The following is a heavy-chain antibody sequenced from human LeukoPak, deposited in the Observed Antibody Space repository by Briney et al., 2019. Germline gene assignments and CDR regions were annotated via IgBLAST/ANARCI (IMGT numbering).Heavy chain of an antibody. Sequence: ASVKVSCKASGATFSSYAISWVRQAPGQGLEWMGRIIPIFGTANYAQKFQGRVTITTDESTSTAYMELSSLRSEDTAVYYCARAPSGSRDFDDWGQGTLVTVSS. V-gene: IGHV1-69*05. CDR2: IIPIFGTA. CDR1: GATFSSYA. D-gene: IGHD1-26*01. J-gene: IGHJ4*02. CDR3: ARAPSGSRDFDD.